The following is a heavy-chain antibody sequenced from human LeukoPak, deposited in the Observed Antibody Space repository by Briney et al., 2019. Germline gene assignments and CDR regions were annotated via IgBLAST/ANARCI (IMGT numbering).Heavy chain of an antibody. D-gene: IGHD2-15*01. CDR3: ARTPYYYAVDV. CDR2: INGDGSST. V-gene: IGHV3-74*01. Sequence: GGSLRLSCAPSGFTFSRYWMHWVRQAPGKGLVWVSRINGDGSSTTYADSVKGRFTISRDNAKSTLYLQMNSLRAEDTAVYYCARTPYYYAVDVRGQGTTVTVSS. CDR1: GFTFSRYW. J-gene: IGHJ6*02.